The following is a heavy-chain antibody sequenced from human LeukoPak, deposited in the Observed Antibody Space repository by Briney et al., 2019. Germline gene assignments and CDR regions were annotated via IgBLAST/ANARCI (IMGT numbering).Heavy chain of an antibody. J-gene: IGHJ4*02. CDR2: ISYDGSNE. CDR1: GFTFSSYV. CDR3: AKDRSTVTPHYFDY. D-gene: IGHD4-17*01. Sequence: GGSLRLSCAASGFTFSSYVMHWVRQATGKGLEWVAIISYDGSNEYYADSVKGRFTISRDNSKNTLYLQMNSLRAEDTAVYYCAKDRSTVTPHYFDYWGQGTLVTVSS. V-gene: IGHV3-30*04.